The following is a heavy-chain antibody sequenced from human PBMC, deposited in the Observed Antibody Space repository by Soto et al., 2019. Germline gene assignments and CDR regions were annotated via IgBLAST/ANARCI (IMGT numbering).Heavy chain of an antibody. D-gene: IGHD3-22*01. CDR1: GFTFSDYY. V-gene: IGHV3-11*01. J-gene: IGHJ4*02. Sequence: GGSLRLSCAASGFTFSDYYMSWIRQAPGKGLEWVSYISSGGSRDYADSVKGRFTISRDNSKNTLYLQMNSLRAEDTAVYYCAKKGYYDTSGYPIRYFDYWGQGTLVTVSS. CDR2: ISSGGSR. CDR3: AKKGYYDTSGYPIRYFDY.